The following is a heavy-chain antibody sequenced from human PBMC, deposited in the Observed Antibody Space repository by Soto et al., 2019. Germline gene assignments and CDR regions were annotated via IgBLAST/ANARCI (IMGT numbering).Heavy chain of an antibody. CDR2: ISGSGGST. D-gene: IGHD2-21*01. Sequence: GGSLRLSCAASGFTFSSYAMSWVRQAPGKGLEWVSAISGSGGSTYYADSVKGRFTISRDNSKNTLYLQMNSLRAEDTAVYYCAKDDRYDQDKYNWFDPWGQGTLVTVSS. CDR1: GFTFSSYA. CDR3: AKDDRYDQDKYNWFDP. J-gene: IGHJ5*02. V-gene: IGHV3-23*01.